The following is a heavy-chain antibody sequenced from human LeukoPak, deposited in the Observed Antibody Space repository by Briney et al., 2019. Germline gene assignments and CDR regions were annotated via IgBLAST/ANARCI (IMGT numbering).Heavy chain of an antibody. CDR1: GFTFSSYW. Sequence: GGSLRLSCAASGFTFSSYWMHWVRQAPGKGLVWVSRINSDGSSTNYADSVKGRFTISRDNAKNTLCLQINSLRAEDTAVYYCASPIAEAGPYYFDYWGQGTLVTVSS. J-gene: IGHJ4*02. D-gene: IGHD6-19*01. CDR3: ASPIAEAGPYYFDY. CDR2: INSDGSST. V-gene: IGHV3-74*01.